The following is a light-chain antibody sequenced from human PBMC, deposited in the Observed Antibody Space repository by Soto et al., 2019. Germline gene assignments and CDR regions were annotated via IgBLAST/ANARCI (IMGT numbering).Light chain of an antibody. CDR2: AAS. CDR3: QQYNNWPPWT. CDR1: QSISSY. Sequence: DIQMTQSPSSLSASVGDRVTITCRASQSISSYLNWFQQKPGKAPKLLIYAASSLQSGVPSRFSGSGSGTEFTLTISSLQPEDFAVYYCQQYNNWPPWTFGQGTKV. V-gene: IGKV1-39*01. J-gene: IGKJ1*01.